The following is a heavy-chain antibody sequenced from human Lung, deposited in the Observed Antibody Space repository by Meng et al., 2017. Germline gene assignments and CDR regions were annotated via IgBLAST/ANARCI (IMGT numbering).Heavy chain of an antibody. CDR2: INTDGSTT. CDR3: TNDRLNH. V-gene: IGHV3-74*01. J-gene: IGHJ1*01. D-gene: IGHD1-1*01. CDR1: GFTFSGHW. Sequence: GESLKISCASSGFTFSGHWMHWVRQAPGKGLGWGSRINTDGSTTTSADSVKGRFSISRDNAKNTLYLQMNSLRAEDTAVYYCTNDRLNHWGQGTLVTVSS.